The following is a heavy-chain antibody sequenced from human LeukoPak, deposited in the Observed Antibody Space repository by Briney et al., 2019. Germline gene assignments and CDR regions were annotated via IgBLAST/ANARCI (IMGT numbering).Heavy chain of an antibody. Sequence: GGALRLSCEASGFTFSHYGMHWVRQAPGRGLEGVAVIWSDATNQYYAGYVKGRFTISRDNFKNPVSLQMNSLRAEDTAIYYCAKAAQRGFDYSNSLEHWGQGSLVTVSS. D-gene: IGHD4-11*01. CDR2: IWSDATNQ. V-gene: IGHV3-33*06. CDR1: GFTFSHYG. J-gene: IGHJ4*02. CDR3: AKAAQRGFDYSNSLEH.